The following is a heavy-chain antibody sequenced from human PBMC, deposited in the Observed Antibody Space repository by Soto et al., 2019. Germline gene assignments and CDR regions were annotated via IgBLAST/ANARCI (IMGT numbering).Heavy chain of an antibody. CDR2: IGSSAST. CDR3: ADLSIYCTSYNCD. J-gene: IGHJ4*02. Sequence: DVRLLESGGGLVQPGGSLRLSCAASGFTFSSYSMSWVRQAPGKGLEWVSTIGSSASTYYGDSVRGRFTISRDNSRNTLYLQMNSLRAEDTALYYCADLSIYCTSYNCDWGQGTLVTVSS. V-gene: IGHV3-23*01. CDR1: GFTFSSYS. D-gene: IGHD2-8*01.